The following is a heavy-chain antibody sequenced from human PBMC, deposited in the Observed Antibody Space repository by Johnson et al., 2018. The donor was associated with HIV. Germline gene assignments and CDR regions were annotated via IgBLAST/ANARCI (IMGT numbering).Heavy chain of an antibody. J-gene: IGHJ3*02. CDR1: GFTFSTYD. CDR2: ISYDGSNK. D-gene: IGHD2-15*01. Sequence: QVQLVESGGGVVQPGRSLRLSCAPSGFTFSTYDMHWVRQAPGKGLEWVSIISYDGSNKYYADSVKGRFTISRDNSKNTLYLQMNSLRAEDTAVYYCAKEGRGGAFDIWGQGTMVTVSS. CDR3: AKEGRGGAFDI. V-gene: IGHV3-30*18.